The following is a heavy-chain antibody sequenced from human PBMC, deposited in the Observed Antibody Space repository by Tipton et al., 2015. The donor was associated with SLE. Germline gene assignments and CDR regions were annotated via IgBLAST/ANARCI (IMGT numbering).Heavy chain of an antibody. CDR2: IHHSGST. CDR1: DGSIDIYY. J-gene: IGHJ4*02. V-gene: IGHV4-59*03. CDR3: ATSPLTV. Sequence: PGLVKPSETLSLTCSIFDGSIDIYYWHWIRQAPGKGLEWIGFIHHSGSTNYSPSLKSRVTISIDTSKNQFSLKLTSVTAADTAVYYCATSPLTVWGQGTLVTVSS. D-gene: IGHD2-2*01.